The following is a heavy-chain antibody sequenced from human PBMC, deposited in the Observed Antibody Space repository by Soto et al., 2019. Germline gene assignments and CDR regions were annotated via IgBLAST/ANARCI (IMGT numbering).Heavy chain of an antibody. V-gene: IGHV3-66*04. CDR2: IQNGDTT. D-gene: IGHD6-13*01. CDR1: GFTVTNNY. Sequence: GGSLRLSCAASGFTVTNNYMTWVRQAPGKGLEWVSSIQNGDTTYYADSVKGRFTISRDTSKNTLYLQMGDLRGEDTAVYYCARQDYSRGPIDYWGQGTLVTVSS. J-gene: IGHJ4*02. CDR3: ARQDYSRGPIDY.